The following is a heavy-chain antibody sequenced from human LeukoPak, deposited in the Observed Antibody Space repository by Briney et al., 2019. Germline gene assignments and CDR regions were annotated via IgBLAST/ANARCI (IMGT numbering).Heavy chain of an antibody. CDR2: ISGRGGST. D-gene: IGHD6-19*01. Sequence: GGSLRLSCAASGFTFSSYAMSWVRQAPGKGLEWVSGISGRGGSTYYADSVKGRFTISRDNSKNTLYLQMNSLRAEDTAVYYCARVPSTQWLVYYFDYWGQGTLVTVSS. CDR3: ARVPSTQWLVYYFDY. V-gene: IGHV3-23*01. J-gene: IGHJ4*02. CDR1: GFTFSSYA.